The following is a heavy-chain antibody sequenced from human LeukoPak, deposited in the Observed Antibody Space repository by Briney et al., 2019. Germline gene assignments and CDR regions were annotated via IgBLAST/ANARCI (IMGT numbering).Heavy chain of an antibody. V-gene: IGHV1-69*04. CDR3: ASPPPDSGYDYPSGY. CDR1: GGTFSSYA. Sequence: SLKVSCKASGGTFSSYAINWVRQAPGQGLEWMGRIIPILGIANYAQKFQGRVTITADKSTSTAYTSTAYMELSSLRSEDTAVYYCASPPPDSGYDYPSGYWGQGTLVTVSS. J-gene: IGHJ4*02. D-gene: IGHD5-12*01. CDR2: IIPILGIA.